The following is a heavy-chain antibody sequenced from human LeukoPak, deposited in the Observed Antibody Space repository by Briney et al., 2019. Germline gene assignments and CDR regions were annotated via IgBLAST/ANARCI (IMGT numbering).Heavy chain of an antibody. CDR2: ISSSGSTI. Sequence: GGSLRLSCAASGFTFSDYYMSWIRQAPGKGLEWVSYISSSGSTIYYADSVKGRFTISRDNAKNSLYLQMNSLRAEDTAVYYCARDIPLYCGGDCPLDYWGQGTLVTVSS. CDR3: ARDIPLYCGGDCPLDY. CDR1: GFTFSDYY. D-gene: IGHD2-21*02. J-gene: IGHJ4*02. V-gene: IGHV3-11*01.